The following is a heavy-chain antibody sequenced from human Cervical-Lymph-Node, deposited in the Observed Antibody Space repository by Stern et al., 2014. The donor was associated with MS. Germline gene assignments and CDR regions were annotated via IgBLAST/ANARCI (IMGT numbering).Heavy chain of an antibody. J-gene: IGHJ6*02. CDR3: ARRPHYSNYMYGMDV. V-gene: IGHV1-8*01. D-gene: IGHD4-11*01. CDR2: INPNTGAT. Sequence: QVQLVQSGAEVEKPGASVKVSCKASGYTFTTYDIYWVRQASGQGLEWVGWINPNTGATAYAQRFQGRVTMTRDTSISTAYIELSSLKSDDTAVYYCARRPHYSNYMYGMDVWGQGTTVIVSS. CDR1: GYTFTTYD.